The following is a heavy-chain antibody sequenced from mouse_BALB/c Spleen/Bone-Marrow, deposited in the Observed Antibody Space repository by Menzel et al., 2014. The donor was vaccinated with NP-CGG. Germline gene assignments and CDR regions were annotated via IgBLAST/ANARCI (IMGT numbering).Heavy chain of an antibody. D-gene: IGHD4-1*01. J-gene: IGHJ2*01. V-gene: IGHV5-17*02. CDR2: ISSGSSPI. CDR1: GFTFSSFG. CDR3: TRGGNWEDFDY. Sequence: EVKLVESGGGLVQPGGSRKLSCGASGFTFSSFGMHWVRQAPEKGLEWVAYISSGSSPICFADTVKGRFTISRDNPKNTLFLQMTSLRSEDTAIYYCTRGGNWEDFDYWGQGTPLTVSS.